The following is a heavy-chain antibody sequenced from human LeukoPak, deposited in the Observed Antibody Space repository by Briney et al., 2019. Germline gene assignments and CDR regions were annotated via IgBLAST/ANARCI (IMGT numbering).Heavy chain of an antibody. V-gene: IGHV4-31*03. CDR1: GGSISSGGYY. CDR2: IYYSGST. J-gene: IGHJ5*02. Sequence: SQTLSLTCTVSGGSISSGGYYWGWIRQHPGKGLEWIGYIYYSGSTYYNPSLKSRVTISVDTSKNQFSLKLSSVTAADTAVYYCARGRYYYGSGSNNWFDPWGQGTLVTVSS. CDR3: ARGRYYYGSGSNNWFDP. D-gene: IGHD3-10*01.